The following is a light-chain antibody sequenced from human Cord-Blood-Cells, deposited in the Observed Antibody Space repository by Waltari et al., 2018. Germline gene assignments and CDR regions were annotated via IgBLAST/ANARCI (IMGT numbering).Light chain of an antibody. CDR3: SSYTSSSTWV. Sequence: YQPRQGKPPKLMIYDVSNRPSGVSNRFSGSKSGNTASLTISGLQAEDEADYYCSSYTSSSTWVFGGGTKLTVL. V-gene: IGLV2-14*04. CDR2: DVS. J-gene: IGLJ3*02.